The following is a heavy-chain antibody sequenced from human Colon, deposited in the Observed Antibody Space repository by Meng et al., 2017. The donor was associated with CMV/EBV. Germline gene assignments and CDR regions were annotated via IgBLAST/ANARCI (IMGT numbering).Heavy chain of an antibody. Sequence: VQLHESGPGLVKPSETSSLTCTVSGVSSSHYYWSWIRQPAGKGPEWIGRIYIRGGTNYNPSLKSRVTMSVDTSKNQFSLKLSSVTAADTAVYYCAIQPCYDGYCYFDYWGQGTLVTVSS. J-gene: IGHJ4*02. CDR2: IYIRGGT. CDR1: GVSSSHYY. D-gene: IGHD5-18*01. CDR3: AIQPCYDGYCYFDY. V-gene: IGHV4-4*07.